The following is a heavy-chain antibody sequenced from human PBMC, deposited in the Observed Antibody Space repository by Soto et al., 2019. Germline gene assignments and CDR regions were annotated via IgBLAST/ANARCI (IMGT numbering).Heavy chain of an antibody. D-gene: IGHD4-17*01. Sequence: QVQLVESGGGVVQPGRSLRLSCAASGFTFSSYGMHWVRQAPGKGLEWVAVIWYDGSNKYYADSVKGRFTISRDNSKNTLYLQMNSLRAEDAAVYYCARDYDDYLFDPWGQGTLVTVSS. V-gene: IGHV3-33*01. J-gene: IGHJ5*02. CDR3: ARDYDDYLFDP. CDR1: GFTFSSYG. CDR2: IWYDGSNK.